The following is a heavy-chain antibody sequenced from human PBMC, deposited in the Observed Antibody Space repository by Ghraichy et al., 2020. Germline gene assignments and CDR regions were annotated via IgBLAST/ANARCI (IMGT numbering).Heavy chain of an antibody. CDR1: GFTFSNYA. CDR3: AKDPRPTYYDFFAV. V-gene: IGHV3-23*01. CDR2: ISGGGDST. D-gene: IGHD3-3*01. Sequence: GGSLRLSCEASGFTFSNYAMTWVRQAPGKGLEWVSAISGGGDSTYYADSVKGRFTISRDNSKNTLYLQMNSLRVEDTAIYFCAKDPRPTYYDFFAVWGQGTTVTVSS. J-gene: IGHJ6*02.